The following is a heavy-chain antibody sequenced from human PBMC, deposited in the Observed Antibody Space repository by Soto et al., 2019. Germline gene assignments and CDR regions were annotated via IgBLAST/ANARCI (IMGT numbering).Heavy chain of an antibody. Sequence: GGSLRLSCAASGFTFSDYYMSWIRQAPGKGLEWVSYISSSGSTIYYADSVKGRFTISRDNAKNSLYLQMNSLRAEDTAVYYCARGNYDFWSGYYTRPGDYGMDVWGQGTTVTVSS. V-gene: IGHV3-11*01. CDR3: ARGNYDFWSGYYTRPGDYGMDV. D-gene: IGHD3-3*01. J-gene: IGHJ6*02. CDR2: ISSSGSTI. CDR1: GFTFSDYY.